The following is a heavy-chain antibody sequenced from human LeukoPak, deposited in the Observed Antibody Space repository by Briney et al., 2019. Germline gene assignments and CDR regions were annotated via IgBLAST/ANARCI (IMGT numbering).Heavy chain of an antibody. D-gene: IGHD3-22*01. CDR2: ISSSSSTI. J-gene: IGHJ4*02. Sequence: QTGGSLRLSCAASGFTFSSYSMNWVRQAPGKGLEWVSYISSSSSTIYYADSVKGRFTISRDNAKNSLYLQMNSLRAEDTAVYYCARDFYDSSGYYVSDYWGQGTLVTVSS. CDR1: GFTFSSYS. V-gene: IGHV3-48*04. CDR3: ARDFYDSSGYYVSDY.